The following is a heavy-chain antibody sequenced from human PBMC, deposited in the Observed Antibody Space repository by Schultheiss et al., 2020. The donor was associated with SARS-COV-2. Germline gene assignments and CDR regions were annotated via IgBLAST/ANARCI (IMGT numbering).Heavy chain of an antibody. D-gene: IGHD3-10*01. CDR3: ARNRGASYGSGSYYKRYQYYGMDV. V-gene: IGHV4-34*01. CDR1: GGSFSGYY. Sequence: ESLKISCAVYGGSFSGYYWSWIRQPPGKGLEWIGEINHSGSTNYNPSLKSRVTTSVDTSKNQFSLKLSSVTAADTAVYYCARNRGASYGSGSYYKRYQYYGMDVWGQGTTVTVSS. CDR2: INHSGST. J-gene: IGHJ6*02.